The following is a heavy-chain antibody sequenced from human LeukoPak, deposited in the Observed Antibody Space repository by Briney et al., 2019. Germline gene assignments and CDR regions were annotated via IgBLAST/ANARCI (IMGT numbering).Heavy chain of an antibody. CDR3: AKDRNCGGVCYYFDY. Sequence: PGGSLRLSCAASGFTFSSYGMHWVRQAPGKGLEWVAVISYDGSNKYYADSVKGRFTISRDNSKNTLYLQMNSLRAEDTAVYYCAKDRNCGGVCYYFDYWGQGTLVTVSS. CDR1: GFTFSSYG. V-gene: IGHV3-30*18. CDR2: ISYDGSNK. J-gene: IGHJ4*02. D-gene: IGHD2-21*02.